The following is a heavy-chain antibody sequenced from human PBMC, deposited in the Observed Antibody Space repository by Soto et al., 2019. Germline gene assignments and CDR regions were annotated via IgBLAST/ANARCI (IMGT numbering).Heavy chain of an antibody. CDR2: IIPIFGTA. D-gene: IGHD2-15*01. V-gene: IGHV1-69*13. J-gene: IGHJ5*02. CDR1: GVTFSSYA. CDR3: ARDRCSGGSCYKGRNWFDP. Sequence: GASVKVSCKASGVTFSSYAISWVRQAPGQGLEWMGGIIPIFGTANYAQKFQGRVTITADESTSTAYMELSSLRSEDTAVYYCARDRCSGGSCYKGRNWFDPWGQGTLVTVSS.